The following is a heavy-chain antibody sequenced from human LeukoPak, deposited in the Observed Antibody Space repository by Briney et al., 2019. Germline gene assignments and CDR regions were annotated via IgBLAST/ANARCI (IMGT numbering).Heavy chain of an antibody. CDR1: GGSISSYY. J-gene: IGHJ4*02. Sequence: PSETLSLTCTVSGGSISSYYWSWIRQPPGKGLEWIGEINHSGSTNYNPSLKSRVTISVDTSKNQFSLKLSSVTAADTAVYYCARVLHYYYDSSGYYLPTPYFDYWGQGTLVTVSS. CDR2: INHSGST. D-gene: IGHD3-22*01. V-gene: IGHV4-34*01. CDR3: ARVLHYYYDSSGYYLPTPYFDY.